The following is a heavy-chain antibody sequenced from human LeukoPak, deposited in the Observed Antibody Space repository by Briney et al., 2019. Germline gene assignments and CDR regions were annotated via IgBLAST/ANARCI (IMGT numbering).Heavy chain of an antibody. CDR2: ISSSRSYI. Sequence: GGSLRLSCAASGFTFSGYGMSWVRQAPGKGLEWVSFISSSRSYIYYADSVKGRFTISRDNAKNSLYLQMNSLRAEDTAVYYCARFIAAPYYFDYWGRGTLVTVSS. V-gene: IGHV3-21*01. J-gene: IGHJ4*02. CDR1: GFTFSGYG. CDR3: ARFIAAPYYFDY. D-gene: IGHD6-13*01.